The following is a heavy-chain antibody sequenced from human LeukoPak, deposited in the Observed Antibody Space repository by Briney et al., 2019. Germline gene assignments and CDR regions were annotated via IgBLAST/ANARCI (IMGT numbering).Heavy chain of an antibody. Sequence: SETLSLTCTVSGGSISSGDYYWSWIRQPPGKGLEWIGYIYYSGSTYYNPSLKSRVTISVDTSKNQFSLKLSSVTAADTAVYYCATLGYCSSTSCYLYYFDYWGQGTLVTVSS. J-gene: IGHJ4*02. CDR1: GGSISSGDYY. V-gene: IGHV4-30-4*01. CDR3: ATLGYCSSTSCYLYYFDY. D-gene: IGHD2-2*01. CDR2: IYYSGST.